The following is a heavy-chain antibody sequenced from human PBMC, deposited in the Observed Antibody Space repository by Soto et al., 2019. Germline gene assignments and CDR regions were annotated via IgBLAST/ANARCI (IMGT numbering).Heavy chain of an antibody. D-gene: IGHD3-9*01. CDR1: GFTFSRYG. V-gene: IGHV3-30*18. CDR2: ISYDGSNK. CDR3: AKEYYDLLTGYHPDS. J-gene: IGHJ5*01. Sequence: QPGGSLRLSCAASGFTFSRYGMHWVRQAPGKGLEWVSVISYDGSNKDYADSVKGRFTISRDNSKNTLYLQMNSLRAEDTAVYYCAKEYYDLLTGYHPDSWGQGTLVTVPQ.